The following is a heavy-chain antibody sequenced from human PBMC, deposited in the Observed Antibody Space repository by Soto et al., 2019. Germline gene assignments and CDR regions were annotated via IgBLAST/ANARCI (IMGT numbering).Heavy chain of an antibody. D-gene: IGHD3-3*01. CDR3: ARGGGGFWSGYYNFDY. CDR1: GYTFTNYP. CDR2: ISAHSGDT. J-gene: IGHJ4*02. Sequence: ASVKVSCKASGYTFTNYPITWVRRAPGQGLEWMGWISAHSGDTKYAQKFQGRVTMTTDTSTSTAYLELRSLRSDDTAVYYCARGGGGFWSGYYNFDYWGQGTLVTVAS. V-gene: IGHV1-18*01.